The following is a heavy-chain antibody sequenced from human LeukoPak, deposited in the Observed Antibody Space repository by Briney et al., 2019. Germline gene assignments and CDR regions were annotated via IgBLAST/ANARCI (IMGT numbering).Heavy chain of an antibody. Sequence: GGSLRLSCAASGFTFSSYAMSWVRQAPGKGLEWVSAISGSGGSTYYADSVKGRFTISRDNSKNTLYLQMNSLRAEDPAVYYCAKAQAFYGDYLTGDYWGQGTLVTVSS. V-gene: IGHV3-23*01. CDR3: AKAQAFYGDYLTGDY. CDR1: GFTFSSYA. J-gene: IGHJ4*02. CDR2: ISGSGGST. D-gene: IGHD4-17*01.